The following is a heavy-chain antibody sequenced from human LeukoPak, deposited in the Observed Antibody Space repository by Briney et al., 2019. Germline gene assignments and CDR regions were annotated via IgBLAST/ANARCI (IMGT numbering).Heavy chain of an antibody. CDR1: GYTFTSYG. J-gene: IGHJ4*02. V-gene: IGHV1-8*02. D-gene: IGHD2-15*01. Sequence: ASVKVSCKASGYTFTSYGISWVRQAPGQGLEWMGWMNPNSGNTGYAQKFQGRVTMTRSTSISTAYMELSSLRSEDTAVYYCAADGQSDPVSFHDYSEYQFDYWGQGTLVTVSS. CDR3: AADGQSDPVSFHDYSEYQFDY. CDR2: MNPNSGNT.